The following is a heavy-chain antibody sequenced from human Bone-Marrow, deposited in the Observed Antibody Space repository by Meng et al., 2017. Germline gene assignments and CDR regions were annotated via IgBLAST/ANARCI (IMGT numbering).Heavy chain of an antibody. J-gene: IGHJ5*02. Sequence: QGRPQDPGLGLVTPSGTLSLTCAGSGASISSSHWWGWVRQPPGKGLEWIGEIYHDGSTNYTPSLKSRVTISVDKSKNQFSLKLSSVTAADTAVYYCARAAYDIWSGYAPWGQGSLVTVAS. CDR2: IYHDGST. V-gene: IGHV4-4*02. CDR1: GASISSSHW. D-gene: IGHD3-3*01. CDR3: ARAAYDIWSGYAP.